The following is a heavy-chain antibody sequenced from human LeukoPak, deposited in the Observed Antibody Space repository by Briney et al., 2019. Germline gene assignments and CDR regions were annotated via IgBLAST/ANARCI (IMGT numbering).Heavy chain of an antibody. CDR1: GGSINNYF. D-gene: IGHD4-17*01. CDR2: IYYSGRT. J-gene: IGHJ4*02. V-gene: IGHV4-59*08. Sequence: PSETLSLTCSVSGGSINNYFWTWIRQPPGKGLEWIGQIYYSGRTNYSPSFKSRVTMSVDTSQNQFSLQLSSVTAEDTAVYYCAGLSPVYGDYGVFHNWGQGSLVTVSS. CDR3: AGLSPVYGDYGVFHN.